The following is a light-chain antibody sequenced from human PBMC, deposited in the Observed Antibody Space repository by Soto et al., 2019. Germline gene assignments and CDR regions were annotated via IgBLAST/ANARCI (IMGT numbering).Light chain of an antibody. CDR1: QSITIY. CDR2: GAS. V-gene: IGKV1-39*01. CDR3: QQTYTAPRT. Sequence: DIQMTQSPSSLSASVGDRVTITCRASQSITIYLNWYQQQPGKAPRLLIYGASTLQTGVPSRVSGRGSMTDFTLTISDLQPEDLGTYYCQQTYTAPRTFGQGTKVDI. J-gene: IGKJ1*01.